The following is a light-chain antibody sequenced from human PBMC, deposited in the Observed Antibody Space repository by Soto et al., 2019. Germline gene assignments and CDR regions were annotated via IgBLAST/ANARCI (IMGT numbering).Light chain of an antibody. V-gene: IGKV3-20*01. J-gene: IGKJ1*01. CDR3: QQYGSSPLT. Sequence: PGERATLSCRASQSVSSSYLAWYQQKPGQAPRLLIYGASSRATGIPDRFSGSGSGTDFTLTISRLEPEDFAVYYCQQYGSSPLTFGQGTKVEIK. CDR1: QSVSSSY. CDR2: GAS.